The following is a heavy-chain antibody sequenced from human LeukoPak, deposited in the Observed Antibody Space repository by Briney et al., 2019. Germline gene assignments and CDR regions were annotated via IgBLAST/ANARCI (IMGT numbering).Heavy chain of an antibody. V-gene: IGHV3-15*01. D-gene: IGHD3-22*01. CDR1: GFTFTNAW. CDR3: TTDLDSSGCPSGC. CDR2: IKSKTDGGTT. Sequence: GGSLRLSCAASGFTFTNAWMSCVRQAPGKGLEWVGRIKSKTDGGTTDYAAPVKGRFTISRDDSKNTLYLQMNSLKTEDTAVYYCTTDLDSSGCPSGCWGQGTLVTVSS. J-gene: IGHJ4*02.